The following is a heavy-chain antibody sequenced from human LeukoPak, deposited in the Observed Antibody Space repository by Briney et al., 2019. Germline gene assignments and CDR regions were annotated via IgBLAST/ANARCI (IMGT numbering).Heavy chain of an antibody. CDR3: ACARVCSGGDCFPYNYYYGMDV. D-gene: IGHD2-21*02. CDR2: IIPIFGTA. Sequence: SVKVSCKASGGTFSSYAIRWVRQAPGQGLEWMGGIIPIFGTANYAQKFQGRVTITADESTSTAYMELSSLRSEDTAVYYCACARVCSGGDCFPYNYYYGMDVWGQGTTVTVSS. CDR1: GGTFSSYA. J-gene: IGHJ6*02. V-gene: IGHV1-69*13.